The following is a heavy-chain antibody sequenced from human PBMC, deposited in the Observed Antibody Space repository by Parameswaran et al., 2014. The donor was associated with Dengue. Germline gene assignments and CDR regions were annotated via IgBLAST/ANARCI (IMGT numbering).Heavy chain of an antibody. D-gene: IGHD3-22*01. CDR3: ARDGRMYYSDNSGSGGSGWFDP. CDR1: GGPIASGIC. CDR2: IFHSGST. V-gene: IGHV4-4*02. Sequence: ASETLSLTCAVSGGPIASGICWSWVRRPPGKGLEWIGEIFHSGSTNYNPSLKSRVTISLDKSKNQFSLNLTSVAAADTAIYYCARDGRMYYSDNSGSGGSGWFDPWGPGTLVTVSS. J-gene: IGHJ5*02.